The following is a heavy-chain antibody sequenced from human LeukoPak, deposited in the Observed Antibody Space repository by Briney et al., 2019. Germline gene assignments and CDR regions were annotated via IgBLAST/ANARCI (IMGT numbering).Heavy chain of an antibody. CDR2: IYYNGDT. CDR3: VRGPYGASISNWFDP. J-gene: IGHJ5*02. D-gene: IGHD4/OR15-4a*01. Sequence: PSETLSLTCAVYGGSFSGYYWSWIRQPPGKGLEWIGYIYYNGDTHYNPSLNSRLSMSVDTPNKQFSLNLRSVTAEDTAVYYCVRGPYGASISNWFDPWGQGLLVTVSS. V-gene: IGHV4-34*11. CDR1: GGSFSGYY.